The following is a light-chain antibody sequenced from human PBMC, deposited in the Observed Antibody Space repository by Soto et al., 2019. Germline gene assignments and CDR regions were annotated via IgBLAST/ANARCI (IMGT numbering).Light chain of an antibody. Sequence: EIVLTQSPGTLSLSPGERATLSCRASQSVSSSYLDWYQQKPGQAPRLLIYGASSRATGNPDTFSGSGSGTDFTLTISTLEPKDFAVSYCQQYGSSPRTFGRGTKVEIK. CDR1: QSVSSSY. V-gene: IGKV3-20*01. CDR3: QQYGSSPRT. CDR2: GAS. J-gene: IGKJ1*01.